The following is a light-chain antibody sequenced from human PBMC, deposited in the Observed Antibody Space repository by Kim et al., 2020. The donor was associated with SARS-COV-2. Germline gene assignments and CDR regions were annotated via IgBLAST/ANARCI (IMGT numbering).Light chain of an antibody. CDR3: QQRSNWPLT. Sequence: EAVLTQSPATLSLSPGERATLSCRASQSVSRSIAWYQQKPGQAPRLLIYEASNRATGIPARFSGSGSGTDFTLTISSLEPEDFAVYYCQQRSNWPLTFGGGTKVDIK. CDR1: QSVSRS. J-gene: IGKJ4*01. CDR2: EAS. V-gene: IGKV3-11*01.